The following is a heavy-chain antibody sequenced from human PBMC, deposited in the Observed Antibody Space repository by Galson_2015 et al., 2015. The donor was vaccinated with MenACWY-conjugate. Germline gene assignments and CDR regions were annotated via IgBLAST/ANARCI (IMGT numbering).Heavy chain of an antibody. CDR1: GYTFTTYY. J-gene: IGHJ4*02. D-gene: IGHD2-2*01. CDR3: TRDRHPPSAPFDY. V-gene: IGHV1-46*01. CDR2: IRPSGDDGT. Sequence: SVKVSCKASGYTFTTYYMHWVRQAPGQGLEWMGIIRPSGDDGTTYAQKFQGRVTMTRDTSTSTVYMDLSSLRSDDTAVYYCTRDRHPPSAPFDYWGQGTLVTVSS.